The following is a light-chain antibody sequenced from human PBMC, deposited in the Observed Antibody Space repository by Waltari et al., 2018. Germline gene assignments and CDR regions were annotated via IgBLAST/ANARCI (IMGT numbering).Light chain of an antibody. V-gene: IGKV3-11*01. CDR3: QQRSNWPMT. J-gene: IGKJ4*01. CDR1: QGVSMY. CDR2: DAT. Sequence: EVVLTQSPATLSLSPGDTATLSCRASQGVSMYLAWYQHRHGQGPRLLIYDATNRATGIPARFGGSGSGTDFTLTISSLDPEDFAVYFCQQRSNWPMTFGGGTKVEIK.